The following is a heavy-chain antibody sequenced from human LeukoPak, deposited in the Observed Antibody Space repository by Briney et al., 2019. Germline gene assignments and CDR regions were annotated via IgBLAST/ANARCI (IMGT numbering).Heavy chain of an antibody. CDR3: ARSGLCGGDCP. J-gene: IGHJ5*02. Sequence: SETLSLTCAVYGGSFSGYYWSWIRQPPGKGLEWIGEINHSGSTNYNPSLKSRVTISVDTSKNQFPLKLSSVTAADTAVYYCARSGLCGGDCPWGQGTLVTVSS. CDR2: INHSGST. V-gene: IGHV4-34*01. CDR1: GGSFSGYY. D-gene: IGHD2-21*02.